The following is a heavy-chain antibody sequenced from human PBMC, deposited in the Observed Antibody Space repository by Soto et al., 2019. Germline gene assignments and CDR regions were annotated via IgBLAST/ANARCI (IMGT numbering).Heavy chain of an antibody. J-gene: IGHJ4*02. CDR2: IKSKIDGGTT. CDR1: GFTFSNAW. V-gene: IGHV3-15*01. D-gene: IGHD4-17*01. Sequence: GGSLRLSCAASGFTFSNAWMSWVRQAPGKGLEWVGRIKSKIDGGTTDYAAPVKGRFTISRDDSKNTLYLQMNSLKTEDTAVYYCTSTDDFGDYTYFDYWGQGTLVTVSS. CDR3: TSTDDFGDYTYFDY.